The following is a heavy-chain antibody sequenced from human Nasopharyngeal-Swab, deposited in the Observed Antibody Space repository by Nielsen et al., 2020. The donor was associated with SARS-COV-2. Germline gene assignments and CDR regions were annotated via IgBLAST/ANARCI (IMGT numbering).Heavy chain of an antibody. CDR1: GYSISSGYY. Sequence: SETLSLTCTVSGYSISSGYYWGWIRQPAGKGLEWIGRIYTSGSTNYNPSLKSRVTMSVDTSKNQFSLKLSSVTAADTAVYYCARDWGERIFDYWGQGTLVTVSS. J-gene: IGHJ4*02. CDR2: IYTSGST. CDR3: ARDWGERIFDY. D-gene: IGHD3-10*01. V-gene: IGHV4-4*07.